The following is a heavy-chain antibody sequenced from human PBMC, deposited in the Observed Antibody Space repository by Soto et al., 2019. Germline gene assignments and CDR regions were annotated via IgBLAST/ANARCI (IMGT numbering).Heavy chain of an antibody. Sequence: ETLSLTCTVSGGSISSYYWSWIRQPPGKGLEWIGYIYYSGSTNYNPSLKSRVTISVDTSKNQFSLKLSSVTAADTAVYYCARSTYSSSWIPPYYFDYWGQGTLVTVSS. CDR2: IYYSGST. V-gene: IGHV4-59*01. CDR3: ARSTYSSSWIPPYYFDY. D-gene: IGHD6-13*01. J-gene: IGHJ4*02. CDR1: GGSISSYY.